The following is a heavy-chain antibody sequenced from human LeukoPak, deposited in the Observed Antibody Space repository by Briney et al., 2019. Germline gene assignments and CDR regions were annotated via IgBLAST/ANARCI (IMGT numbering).Heavy chain of an antibody. CDR1: GYTFTTYD. J-gene: IGHJ4*02. D-gene: IGHD2-21*02. CDR3: ARDRLLIRDSRGGFDY. V-gene: IGHV1-8*03. CDR2: MNPNSGST. Sequence: RASVKVSCKASGYTFTTYDINWVRQAPGQGLEWMGWMNPNSGSTGYAQKFQGRVTFSRDTSMSTAFMELSSLTSEDTAVYYCARDRLLIRDSRGGFDYWGQGTLVTVSS.